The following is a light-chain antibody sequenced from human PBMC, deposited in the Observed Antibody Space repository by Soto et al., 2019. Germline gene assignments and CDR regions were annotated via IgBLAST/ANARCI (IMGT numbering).Light chain of an antibody. J-gene: IGKJ1*01. Sequence: EIVLTQSPATLSLSPGERATLSCRASQSVSSYLAWYQQKPGQAPRLLIYDASNRATGIPARFSGSGSGTNFTLTISSLEPEDFAVYDCHQYCTMPRTFGQGTKVEIK. V-gene: IGKV3-11*01. CDR3: HQYCTMPRT. CDR1: QSVSSY. CDR2: DAS.